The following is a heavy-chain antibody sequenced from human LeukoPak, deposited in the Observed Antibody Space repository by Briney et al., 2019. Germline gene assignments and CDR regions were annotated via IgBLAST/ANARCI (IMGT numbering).Heavy chain of an antibody. Sequence: SETLSLTCTVSGGSISSYYWGWIRQPPGKGLEWIGSIYYSGSTYYNPSLKSRVTISVDTSKNQFSLKLSSVTAADTAVYYCARVLRNSSGYKWGQGTLVTVSS. V-gene: IGHV4-39*07. J-gene: IGHJ4*02. CDR3: ARVLRNSSGYK. CDR2: IYYSGST. D-gene: IGHD6-19*01. CDR1: GGSISSYY.